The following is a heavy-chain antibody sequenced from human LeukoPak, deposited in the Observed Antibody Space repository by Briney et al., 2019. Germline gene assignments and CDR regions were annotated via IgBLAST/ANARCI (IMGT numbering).Heavy chain of an antibody. D-gene: IGHD1-7*01. CDR2: ISSSSSYI. CDR1: GFAFSSYS. CDR3: ARLSGGGTTEY. J-gene: IGHJ4*02. V-gene: IGHV3-21*01. Sequence: GGSLRLSCAASASGFAFSSYSMNWVRQAPGKGLEWVSSISSSSSYIYYADSLKGRFTISRDNAKNSLYLQMNSLRAEVTAVYYCARLSGGGTTEYWGQGTLVTVSS.